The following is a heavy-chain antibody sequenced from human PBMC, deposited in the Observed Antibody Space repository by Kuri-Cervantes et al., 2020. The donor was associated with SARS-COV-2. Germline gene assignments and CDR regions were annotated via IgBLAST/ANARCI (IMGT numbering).Heavy chain of an antibody. CDR1: GYTFTGYY. J-gene: IGHJ5*02. V-gene: IGHV1-2*02. D-gene: IGHD3-3*01. CDR3: ARGVDFGWFDP. CDR2: INPNSGGT. Sequence: ASVKVSCRASGYTFTGYYMHWVRQAPGQGLEWMGWINPNSGGTNYAQKFQGRVTMTRDTSISTAYMELRSLRSDDTVVYYCARGVDFGWFDPWGQGTLVTVSS.